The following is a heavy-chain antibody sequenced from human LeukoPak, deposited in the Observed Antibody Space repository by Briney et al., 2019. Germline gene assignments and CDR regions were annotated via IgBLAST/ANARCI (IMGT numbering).Heavy chain of an antibody. D-gene: IGHD5-18*01. CDR3: ARDKAESYSYGWGTKNWFDP. Sequence: GGSLRLSCAASGFTFSSYGMHWVRQAPGKGLEWVAVIWYDGSNKYYADSVKGRFTITRDNSKNTLYLQMNSPRAEDTAVYYCARDKAESYSYGWGTKNWFDPWGQGTLVTVSS. V-gene: IGHV3-33*01. J-gene: IGHJ5*02. CDR1: GFTFSSYG. CDR2: IWYDGSNK.